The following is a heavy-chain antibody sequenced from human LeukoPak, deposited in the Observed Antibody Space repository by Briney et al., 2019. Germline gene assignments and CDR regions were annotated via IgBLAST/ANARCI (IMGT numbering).Heavy chain of an antibody. Sequence: GGSLRLSCAASGFTLSDSWMTWVRQAPGKGLEWVANINKNGGEKEYVDSVKGRFTISRDNAKNSLFLQMNRLRAEDTAVYYCARGIGWFEYWGQGTLVTVSS. J-gene: IGHJ5*01. CDR2: INKNGGEK. V-gene: IGHV3-7*05. CDR1: GFTLSDSW. D-gene: IGHD2-15*01. CDR3: ARGIGWFEY.